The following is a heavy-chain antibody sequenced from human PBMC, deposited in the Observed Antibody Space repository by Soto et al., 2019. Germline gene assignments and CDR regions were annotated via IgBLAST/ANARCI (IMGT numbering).Heavy chain of an antibody. J-gene: IGHJ4*02. CDR1: GFPFSNYA. CDR2: IISTGAST. CDR3: AKRDTSGSYYFDY. V-gene: IGHV3-23*01. Sequence: EVQLLESGGSLVQPGGSLRLSCAASGFPFSNYAMSWIRQAPGKGLEWVSNIISTGASTYYADSVKGRFTVSRDNSKSTLFLQMNSLRAEDTVVYYCAKRDTSGSYYFDYWGQGALVTVSS. D-gene: IGHD6-19*01.